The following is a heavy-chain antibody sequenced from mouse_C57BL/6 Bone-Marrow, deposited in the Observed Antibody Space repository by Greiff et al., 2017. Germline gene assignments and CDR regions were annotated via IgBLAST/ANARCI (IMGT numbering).Heavy chain of an antibody. J-gene: IGHJ4*01. CDR2: IYPRSGNT. Sequence: QVQLQQSGAELVRPGASVKMSCKASGYTFTSYGISWVKQRTGQGLEWIGEIYPRSGNTYYNEKFKSKATLTVDKSSSTAYMQLSSLTSEDSAVYFCASYEDAMDYWGQGTTVTVSS. CDR1: GYTFTSYG. V-gene: IGHV1-81*01. D-gene: IGHD1-1*01. CDR3: ASYEDAMDY.